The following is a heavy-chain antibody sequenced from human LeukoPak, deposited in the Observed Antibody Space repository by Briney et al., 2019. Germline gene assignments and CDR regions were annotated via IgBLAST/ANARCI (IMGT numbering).Heavy chain of an antibody. V-gene: IGHV3-48*01. Sequence: GGSLRLSCAGSGFTFSSYSMNWVRQAPGKGLEWVSYISSSSSSIYYADSVKGRFTISRDNAKNSLYLQMNSLRAEDTAVYYCAREPAAAGRNWFDPWGQGTLVTVSS. CDR2: ISSSSSSI. CDR1: GFTFSSYS. D-gene: IGHD6-13*01. J-gene: IGHJ5*02. CDR3: AREPAAAGRNWFDP.